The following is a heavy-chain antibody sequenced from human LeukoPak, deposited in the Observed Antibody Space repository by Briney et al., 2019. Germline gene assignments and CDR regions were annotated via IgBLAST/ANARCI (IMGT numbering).Heavy chain of an antibody. CDR3: AKNPRGENAFDI. D-gene: IGHD3-16*01. CDR2: ISASGGST. V-gene: IGHV3-23*01. Sequence: GGSLRLSCSASGFTFSSYGMSWVRQAPGKGLEWVSVISASGGSTYYADSVKGRFTISRDNSKNTLYLQMNSLRAEDTAVYYCAKNPRGENAFDIWGQGTMVTVSS. J-gene: IGHJ3*02. CDR1: GFTFSSYG.